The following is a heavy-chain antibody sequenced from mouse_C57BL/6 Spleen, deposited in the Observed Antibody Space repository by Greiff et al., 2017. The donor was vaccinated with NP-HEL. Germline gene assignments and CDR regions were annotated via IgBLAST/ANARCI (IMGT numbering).Heavy chain of an antibody. Sequence: QVQLKQSGPELVKPGASVKISCKASGYAFSSSWMNWVKQRPGKGLEWIGRIYPGDGDTNYNGKFKGKATLTADKSSSTAYMQLSSLTSEDSAVYFCARGGYYVFAYWGQGTLVTVSA. V-gene: IGHV1-82*01. CDR3: ARGGYYVFAY. D-gene: IGHD1-1*01. J-gene: IGHJ3*01. CDR2: IYPGDGDT. CDR1: GYAFSSSW.